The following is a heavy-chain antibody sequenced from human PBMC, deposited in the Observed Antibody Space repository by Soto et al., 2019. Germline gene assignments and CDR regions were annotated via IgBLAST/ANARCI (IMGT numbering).Heavy chain of an antibody. Sequence: EVQLVESGGGLVQPGGSLRLSCAASGFTFSSYAMHWVRQAPGKGLEYVSAINSNGDTTHYANFVQGRFTISRDDSKNTLYLQMGSLRAEDMAVYYCAREGYRILLLGRGQGALVTVSS. J-gene: IGHJ4*02. CDR3: AREGYRILLLG. V-gene: IGHV3-64*01. CDR2: INSNGDTT. CDR1: GFTFSSYA. D-gene: IGHD6-13*01.